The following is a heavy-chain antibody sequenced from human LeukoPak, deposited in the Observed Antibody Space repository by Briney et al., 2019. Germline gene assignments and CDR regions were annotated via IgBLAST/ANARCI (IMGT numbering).Heavy chain of an antibody. CDR1: GFTFSTYA. Sequence: GGSLRLSCAASGFTFSTYAMSWVRQAPGQGLEWVSGMSGGDGSAYYAASVKGRFSISRDDSTNTLYLHMDSLRAEDTDTYYCAKGADRFGEFDYWGQGTLVTVSS. V-gene: IGHV3-23*01. D-gene: IGHD3-10*01. CDR2: MSGGDGSA. J-gene: IGHJ4*02. CDR3: AKGADRFGEFDY.